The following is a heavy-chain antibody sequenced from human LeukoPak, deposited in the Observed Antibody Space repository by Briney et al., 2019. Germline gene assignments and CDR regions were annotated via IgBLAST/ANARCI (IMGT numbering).Heavy chain of an antibody. V-gene: IGHV1-18*01. Sequence: EASVKVSCKASGYTFTSYGISWVRQAPGQGLEWMGWISAYNGNTNYAQKLQGRVTMTTDTSTSTAYMELRSLRSDDTAVYYCARDDNYYDSSGLKPSFDYWGQGTLVTVSS. CDR1: GYTFTSYG. CDR3: ARDDNYYDSSGLKPSFDY. D-gene: IGHD3-22*01. J-gene: IGHJ4*02. CDR2: ISAYNGNT.